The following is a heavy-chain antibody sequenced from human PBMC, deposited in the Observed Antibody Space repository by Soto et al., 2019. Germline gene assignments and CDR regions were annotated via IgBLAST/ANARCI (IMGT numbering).Heavy chain of an antibody. V-gene: IGHV1-18*01. CDR3: ARGRQGGY. J-gene: IGHJ4*02. D-gene: IGHD3-10*01. Sequence: QVHLVQSGAEVKKPGASVKVSCKGSGYAFTTYGITWVRQAPGQGLEWMGWISAHNGNTNYAQKLQGRVTVTRDTPTTTADMERRGRRSADTAVYYCARGRQGGYWGKGAMVTVSS. CDR2: ISAHNGNT. CDR1: GYAFTTYG.